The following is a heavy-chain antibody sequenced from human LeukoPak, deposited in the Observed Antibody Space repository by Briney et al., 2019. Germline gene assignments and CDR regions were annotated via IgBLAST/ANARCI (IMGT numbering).Heavy chain of an antibody. V-gene: IGHV3-7*01. Sequence: GGSLRLSRAASGFTFSNAWMSWVRQAPGKGLEWVANIRQDGSDKYYVDSVKGRFTISRDNAKNSLYLQMNSLRAEDTAVYYCARDGGSAIPFDYWGQGTLVTVSS. CDR2: IRQDGSDK. J-gene: IGHJ4*02. CDR3: ARDGGSAIPFDY. CDR1: GFTFSNAW.